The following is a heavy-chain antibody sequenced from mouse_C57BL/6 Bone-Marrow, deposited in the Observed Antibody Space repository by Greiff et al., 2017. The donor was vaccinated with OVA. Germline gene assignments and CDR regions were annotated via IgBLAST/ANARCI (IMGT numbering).Heavy chain of an antibody. CDR2: IYPRSGNT. J-gene: IGHJ2*01. Sequence: QVQLQQSGAELARPGASVKLSCKASGYTFTSYGISWVKQRTGQGLEWFGEIYPRSGNTYYNEKFKGKATLTADKSSSTAYMELRSLTSEDSAVYFCARWGYDYYFDYWGQGTTLTVSS. D-gene: IGHD2-4*01. CDR1: GYTFTSYG. V-gene: IGHV1-81*01. CDR3: ARWGYDYYFDY.